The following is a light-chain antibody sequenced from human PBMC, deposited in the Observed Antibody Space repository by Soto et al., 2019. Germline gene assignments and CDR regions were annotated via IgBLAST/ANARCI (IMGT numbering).Light chain of an antibody. CDR1: SSDIGVYDY. V-gene: IGLV2-8*01. CDR3: SSYAVSNNWV. Sequence: QSALTQPPSASGSPGQSVTISCTGTSSDIGVYDYVSWYQQKSGKAPKLMIFEVSRRPSGVPDRFSGSKSGNTASLTVSGLQAEDEGDYYCSSYAVSNNWVLGGGTKVTVL. CDR2: EVS. J-gene: IGLJ3*02.